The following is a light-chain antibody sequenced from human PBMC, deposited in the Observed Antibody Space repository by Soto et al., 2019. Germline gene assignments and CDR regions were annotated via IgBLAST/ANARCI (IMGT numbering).Light chain of an antibody. Sequence: DIQLTQSPSFLSASVGDRVTITCRASQGISSYLAWYQQKPGKAPKLLIYAASTLQSGVPSRFSGSGCGTEFTLTISSLQPEDCATYYCQQLNSYPLTFGGGTKVEIK. J-gene: IGKJ4*01. CDR3: QQLNSYPLT. CDR2: AAS. V-gene: IGKV1-9*01. CDR1: QGISSY.